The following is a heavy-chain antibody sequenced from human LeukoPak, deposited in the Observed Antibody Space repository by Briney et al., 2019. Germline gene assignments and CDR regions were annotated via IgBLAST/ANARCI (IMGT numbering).Heavy chain of an antibody. J-gene: IGHJ1*01. CDR2: ISWNSGTI. Sequence: GRSLRLSCAASGFTFDNYAMNWVRQVPGKGLEWISLISWNSGTIGYADSVKGRFTISRDNANNFLYLQMNSQRAEDTALYYCARAYKDRSLAGKKEFFQHWGQGTLVTVSS. V-gene: IGHV3-9*01. CDR3: ARAYKDRSLAGKKEFFQH. CDR1: GFTFDNYA. D-gene: IGHD6-19*01.